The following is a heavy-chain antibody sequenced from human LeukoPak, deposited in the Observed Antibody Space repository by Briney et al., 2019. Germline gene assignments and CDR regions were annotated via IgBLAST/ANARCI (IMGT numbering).Heavy chain of an antibody. V-gene: IGHV3-23*01. CDR2: ISGSGDST. D-gene: IGHD6-13*01. Sequence: GSLRLSCAASGFTFSSYSMNWVRQAPGKGLEWVSTISGSGDSTLYADSMKGRFTISRDNSRNTLYLQMNSLRVEDTAVYYCAKAQHISTWGYFDSWGQGILVTVSS. CDR3: AKAQHISTWGYFDS. J-gene: IGHJ4*02. CDR1: GFTFSSYS.